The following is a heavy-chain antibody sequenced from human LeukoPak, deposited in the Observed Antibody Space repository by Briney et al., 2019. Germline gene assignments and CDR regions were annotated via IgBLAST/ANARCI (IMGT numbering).Heavy chain of an antibody. CDR2: INKDGSDK. CDR3: ARDAGYGGNSDY. Sequence: GGSLRLCCAASGFTFNMYRMTWVRQAAGKGLESVAYINKDGSDKYYVDPVKGRFTVSRDNAKNSLYLQMNSLRAEDTAVYYCARDAGYGGNSDYWGQGTLVTVSS. J-gene: IGHJ4*02. CDR1: GFTFNMYR. V-gene: IGHV3-7*01. D-gene: IGHD4-23*01.